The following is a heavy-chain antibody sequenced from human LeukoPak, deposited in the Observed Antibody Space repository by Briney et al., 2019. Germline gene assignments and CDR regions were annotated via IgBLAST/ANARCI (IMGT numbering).Heavy chain of an antibody. V-gene: IGHV4-34*01. CDR1: GGSFSGYY. CDR2: INHSGST. D-gene: IGHD3-22*01. J-gene: IGHJ4*02. Sequence: SETLSLTCAVYGGSFSGYYWSWIRQPPGKGLEWIGEINHSGSTNYNPSLKSRVTISVDTSKNQFSLKLSSVTAADTAVYYCARGLPMIVARWGAIDYWGQGTLVTVSS. CDR3: ARGLPMIVARWGAIDY.